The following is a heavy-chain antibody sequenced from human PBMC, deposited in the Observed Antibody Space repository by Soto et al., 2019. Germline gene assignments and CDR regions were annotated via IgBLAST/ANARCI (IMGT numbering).Heavy chain of an antibody. CDR3: TRENIENSDGLYDAFDI. J-gene: IGHJ3*02. D-gene: IGHD5-18*01. CDR2: MNPKSGGA. CDR1: GYTFTDYY. Sequence: ASVKVSCKTSGYTFTDYYTHWVRQAPGQGLEWMRWMNPKSGGAYFAQKFQSRVTLTRDTSIGTAYIEVNSLTSDDTAVYFCTRENIENSDGLYDAFDIWGQGTTVTVSS. V-gene: IGHV1-2*02.